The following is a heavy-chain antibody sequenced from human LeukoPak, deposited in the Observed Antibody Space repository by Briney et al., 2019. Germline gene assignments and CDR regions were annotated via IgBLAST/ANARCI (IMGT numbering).Heavy chain of an antibody. CDR3: ARLRYGDYENYFDY. D-gene: IGHD4-17*01. CDR1: GFTFSSYS. V-gene: IGHV3-21*01. CDR2: ISSSAYI. Sequence: GGSLRLSCAASGFTFSSYSMRWVRQAPGKGLEWVSSISSSAYIYYADSVKGRFAISRDNANNSLYLQMNSLRAGDTAVYYCARLRYGDYENYFDYWGQGTLVTVSS. J-gene: IGHJ4*02.